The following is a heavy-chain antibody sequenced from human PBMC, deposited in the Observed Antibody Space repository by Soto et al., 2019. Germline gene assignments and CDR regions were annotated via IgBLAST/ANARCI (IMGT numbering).Heavy chain of an antibody. CDR2: IKSKTDGGTT. CDR3: TTGPDIVEVIAAIRLPFPHNY. CDR1: GFTFSNSW. D-gene: IGHD2-15*01. Sequence: EFQLVESGGGLVKPGGSLRLSCAASGFTFSNSWMNWVRQAPGKGLEWVGRIKSKTDGGTTDYAAPVKGRFTISREYSKNTLYLQMNSLKTEDTAVYYCTTGPDIVEVIAAIRLPFPHNYWGQRTLVTVSS. J-gene: IGHJ4*02. V-gene: IGHV3-15*07.